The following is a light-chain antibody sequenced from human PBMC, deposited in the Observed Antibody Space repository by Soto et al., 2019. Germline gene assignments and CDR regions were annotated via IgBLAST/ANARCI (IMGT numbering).Light chain of an antibody. J-gene: IGLJ1*01. V-gene: IGLV2-14*01. CDR1: SSDIGAYNY. CDR2: EVS. CDR3: TSYASSSTNYV. Sequence: QSALTQPASVSGSPGQSITISCTGTSSDIGAYNYVSWYQQHPGKAPKLMIYEVSNRPSGVSNRFSGSKSGNTASLTISGVQAEDEADYYCTSYASSSTNYVFGTGTKVTVL.